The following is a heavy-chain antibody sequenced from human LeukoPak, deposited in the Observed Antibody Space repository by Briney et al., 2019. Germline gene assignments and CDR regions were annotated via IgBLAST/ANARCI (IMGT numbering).Heavy chain of an antibody. J-gene: IGHJ3*01. V-gene: IGHV1-3*01. CDR2: INAGNGNT. CDR1: GYTFTNYA. Sequence: ASVKVSCKASGYTFTNYAMHWVRQALGERLERMGWINAGNGNTKYSQRFQGRVTITRDSSASTAYMEVSSMRSEDTAVYYCASLSPMGATVGAFDVWGQGTMVTVSS. CDR3: ASLSPMGATVGAFDV. D-gene: IGHD1-26*01.